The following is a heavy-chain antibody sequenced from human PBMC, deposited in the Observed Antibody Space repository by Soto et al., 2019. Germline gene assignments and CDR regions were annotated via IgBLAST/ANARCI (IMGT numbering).Heavy chain of an antibody. Sequence: GGSLRLSCTASGFSVNDNYMAWVRQAPGKSPEWVAVIFTRGTAHYADSVTGRFTFSRDNSKRTLNLQLNNLRAEDTAVYYCTKLWGYYFESWGQGTLVTVSS. CDR2: IFTRGTA. CDR3: TKLWGYYFES. V-gene: IGHV3-53*01. D-gene: IGHD3-22*01. J-gene: IGHJ4*02. CDR1: GFSVNDNY.